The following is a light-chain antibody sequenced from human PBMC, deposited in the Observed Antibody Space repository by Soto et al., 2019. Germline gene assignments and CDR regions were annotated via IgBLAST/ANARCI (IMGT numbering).Light chain of an antibody. CDR3: QQYNNWPYT. CDR1: QSVSSS. V-gene: IGKV3-15*01. CDR2: DAS. J-gene: IGKJ2*01. Sequence: ETVMTQSPATLSVSPGVRATLSCRASQSVSSSLAWYQQKPGQAPRLLIYDASTRATGIPARFSGSGSGTEFTLTISSLQSEDFAVYYCQQYNNWPYTFGQGTKLEIK.